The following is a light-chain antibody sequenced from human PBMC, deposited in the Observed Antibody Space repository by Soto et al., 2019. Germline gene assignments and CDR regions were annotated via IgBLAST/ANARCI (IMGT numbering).Light chain of an antibody. V-gene: IGKV3D-15*01. CDR1: QSIGSN. CDR3: QQYNNGTPIT. J-gene: IGKJ5*01. Sequence: MTLSPALLSVSPVEGATLSCRASQSIGSNLAWYQQKPGQAPRLLIYGASTRATGIPARFSGSGSGTEFTLTISILQSEDFAVYYCQQYNNGTPITFGQGTRLEIK. CDR2: GAS.